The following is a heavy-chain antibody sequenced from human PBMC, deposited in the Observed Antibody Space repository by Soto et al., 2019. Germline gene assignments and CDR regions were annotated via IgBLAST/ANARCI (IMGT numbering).Heavy chain of an antibody. CDR3: ARLSSLSYNSDYGGYYFDY. Sequence: QVQLQESGPGLVKPSQTLSLTCTVSGGSIRGGDYYWSWLRQHPRKGLEWIGYIFYSGNSFYNPSLKSGVTISVDTSKNQFSLQLSSVTAADTAIYYCARLSSLSYNSDYGGYYFDYWGQGTLVSVSS. CDR1: GGSIRGGDYY. D-gene: IGHD3-16*01. J-gene: IGHJ4*02. CDR2: IFYSGNS. V-gene: IGHV4-31*03.